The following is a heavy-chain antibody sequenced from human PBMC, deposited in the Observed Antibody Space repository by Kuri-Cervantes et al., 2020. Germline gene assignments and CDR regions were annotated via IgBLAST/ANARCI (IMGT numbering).Heavy chain of an antibody. Sequence: ASVKVSCKASGYTFISYALHWVRQAPGQRLEWMGWINAGNGNTKYSQKFQGRVTITRDTSASTAYMELSSLRSEDMTVYYCARQDYYGSGIDYWGQGTLVTVSS. V-gene: IGHV1-3*03. D-gene: IGHD3-10*01. CDR2: INAGNGNT. J-gene: IGHJ4*02. CDR1: GYTFISYA. CDR3: ARQDYYGSGIDY.